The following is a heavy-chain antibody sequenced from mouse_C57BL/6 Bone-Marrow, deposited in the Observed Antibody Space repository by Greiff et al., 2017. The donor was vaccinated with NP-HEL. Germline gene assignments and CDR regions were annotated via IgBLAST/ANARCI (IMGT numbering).Heavy chain of an antibody. V-gene: IGHV14-2*01. CDR3: APYYYGSSYYAMDY. CDR1: GFNIKDYY. D-gene: IGHD1-1*01. J-gene: IGHJ4*01. CDR2: IDPEDGEN. Sequence: VQLQQSGAELVKPRASVKLSCTASGFNIKDYYMHWVKQRTEKGLEWIGRIDPEDGENKYAPKFQGKATITADTSSNTAYLQLSSLTSEDTAVYYCAPYYYGSSYYAMDYWGQGTSVTVSS.